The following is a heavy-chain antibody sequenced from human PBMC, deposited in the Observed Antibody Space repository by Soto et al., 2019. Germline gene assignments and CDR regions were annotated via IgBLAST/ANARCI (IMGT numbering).Heavy chain of an antibody. CDR1: GFTFDDYT. D-gene: IGHD3-3*01. J-gene: IGHJ6*02. Sequence: HPGGSLRLSCTGSGFTFDDYTMAWFRQAPGKGLEWLGFIRSKAYGGTTEYAASVKGRFTISRDDSKSTAYLQMSSLKIEDTAVYYCTTLPCRWSGYGMDVWGQGTTVTVSS. CDR3: TTLPCRWSGYGMDV. CDR2: IRSKAYGGTT. V-gene: IGHV3-49*03.